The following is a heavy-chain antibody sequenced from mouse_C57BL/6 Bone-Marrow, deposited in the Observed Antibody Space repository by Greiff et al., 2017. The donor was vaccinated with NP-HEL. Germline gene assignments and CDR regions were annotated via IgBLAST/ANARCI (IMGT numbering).Heavy chain of an antibody. J-gene: IGHJ4*01. Sequence: QVQLKESGAELVKPGASVKMSCKASGYTFTSYWITWVKQRPGQGLEWIGDIYPGSGSTNYNEKFKSKATLTVDTSSSTAYMQLSSLTSEDSAVYYCARTRTTVVPYAMDYWGQGTSVTVSS. CDR3: ARTRTTVVPYAMDY. CDR2: IYPGSGST. V-gene: IGHV1-55*01. D-gene: IGHD1-1*01. CDR1: GYTFTSYW.